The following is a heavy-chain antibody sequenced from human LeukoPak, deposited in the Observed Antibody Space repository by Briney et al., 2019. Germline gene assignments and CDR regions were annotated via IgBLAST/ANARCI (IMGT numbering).Heavy chain of an antibody. Sequence: GSLRRSYAASGFTFSSYAMSWGRQAPGKGLGWVAAIRGSGGSTYFADSVKGRFTISRDNSKNTLYLQMNSLRAEDTAVYYCAKGRRNRNYYDSSGYVIDYWGQGTLVTVSS. CDR1: GFTFSSYA. J-gene: IGHJ4*02. CDR2: IRGSGGST. D-gene: IGHD3-22*01. V-gene: IGHV3-23*01. CDR3: AKGRRNRNYYDSSGYVIDY.